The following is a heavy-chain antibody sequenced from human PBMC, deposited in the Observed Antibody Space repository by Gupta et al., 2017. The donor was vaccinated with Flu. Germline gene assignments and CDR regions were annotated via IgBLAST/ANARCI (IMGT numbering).Heavy chain of an antibody. CDR2: IQNSGNS. J-gene: IGHJ4*02. CDR3: AGDIKAGCDFKYFDV. Sequence: QVQLQESGPGLVKPSETLSLTCTVSGDSIRSYFWSWIRQTPGKGLEWIGQIQNSGNSHYNPPLISRVTMSLDTSQNLVSMELTSVTAAEKSVYYCAGDIKAGCDFKYFDVWGQGTLVTVSS. D-gene: IGHD6-13*01. CDR1: GDSIRSYF. V-gene: IGHV4-59*12.